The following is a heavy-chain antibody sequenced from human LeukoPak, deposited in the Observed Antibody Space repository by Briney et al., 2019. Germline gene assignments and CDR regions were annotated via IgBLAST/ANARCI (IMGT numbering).Heavy chain of an antibody. Sequence: GGSLRLSCAASGFTFSSYGMDWVRQAPGKGLERVAVISYDGSNTYSAASVKGRFTIHRDNSKNTPYLQMNRLTAEAPSGYYMAKLVGDTGDDAFYIWGQGKRVTVSS. CDR2: ISYDGSNT. D-gene: IGHD1-26*01. J-gene: IGHJ3*02. CDR1: GFTFSSYG. V-gene: IGHV3-30*18. CDR3: AKLVGDTGDDAFYI.